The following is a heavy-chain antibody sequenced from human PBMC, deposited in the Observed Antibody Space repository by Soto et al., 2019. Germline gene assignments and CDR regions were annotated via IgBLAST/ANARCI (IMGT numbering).Heavy chain of an antibody. J-gene: IGHJ4*02. CDR2: FVTSSDTA. D-gene: IGHD2-2*01. CDR1: GGTFSRFA. V-gene: IGHV1-69*01. Sequence: QVQLVQSGAEVRKPGSSVKVSCKASGGTFSRFAISWVRQAPGQGLEWMGQFVTSSDTASYAQRFKDRVTITADEGTTTAYMELRSLRYGDTAVYYCASVVAPYAHSNREVDDWGQGTLVTVSS. CDR3: ASVVAPYAHSNREVDD.